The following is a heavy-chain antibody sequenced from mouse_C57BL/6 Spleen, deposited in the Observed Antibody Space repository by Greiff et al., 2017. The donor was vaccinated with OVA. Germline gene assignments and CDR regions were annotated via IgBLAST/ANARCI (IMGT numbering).Heavy chain of an antibody. D-gene: IGHD1-1*01. CDR1: GYAFSSYW. Sequence: QVQLQQSGAELVKPGASVKISCKASGYAFSSYWMNWVKQRPGKGLEWIGQIYPGDGDTNYNGKFKGKATLTADKSSSTAYMQLSSLTSEDSAVYFCARSTTVVEDWFAYWGQGTLVTVSA. CDR2: IYPGDGDT. CDR3: ARSTTVVEDWFAY. J-gene: IGHJ3*01. V-gene: IGHV1-80*01.